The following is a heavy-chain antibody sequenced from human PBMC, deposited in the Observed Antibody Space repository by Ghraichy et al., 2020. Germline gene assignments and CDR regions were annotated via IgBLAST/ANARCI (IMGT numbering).Heavy chain of an antibody. Sequence: SETLSLTCAVYGGSFSGYYWSWIRQPPGKGLEWIGEINHSGSTNYNPSLKSRVTISVDTSKNQFSLKLSSVTAADTAVYYCARGTTFIAVAATYYMDVWGKGTTVTVSS. CDR3: ARGTTFIAVAATYYMDV. CDR2: INHSGST. J-gene: IGHJ6*03. V-gene: IGHV4-34*01. CDR1: GGSFSGYY. D-gene: IGHD6-19*01.